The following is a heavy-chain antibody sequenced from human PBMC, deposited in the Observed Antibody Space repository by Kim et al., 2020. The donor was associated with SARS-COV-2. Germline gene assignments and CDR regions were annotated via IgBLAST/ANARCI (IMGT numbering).Heavy chain of an antibody. V-gene: IGHV3-30*18. CDR3: VKEKSGEFSRIFDS. Sequence: GGSLRLSCAASGFTFSAYGMHWVRQAPGKGLEWVAVISYDGSNKFYADSVKGRFTISRDKAKKTVYLQMNSLRDEDTAIYYCVKEKSGEFSRIFDSWGQGTLVTVSS. CDR2: ISYDGSNK. CDR1: GFTFSAYG. D-gene: IGHD3-10*01. J-gene: IGHJ4*02.